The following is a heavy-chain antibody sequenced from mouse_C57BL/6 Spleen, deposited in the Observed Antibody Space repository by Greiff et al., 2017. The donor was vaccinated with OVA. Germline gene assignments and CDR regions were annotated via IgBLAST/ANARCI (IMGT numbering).Heavy chain of an antibody. Sequence: QVQLQQPGAELVKPGASVKMSCKASGYTFTSYWITWVKQRPGQGLEWIGDIYPGSGSTNYNEKSKSKATLTVDTSSSTAYMQLSSLTSEDSAVYYCARFVGGYYAMDYWGQGTSVTVSS. CDR2: IYPGSGST. J-gene: IGHJ4*01. CDR3: ARFVGGYYAMDY. CDR1: GYTFTSYW. V-gene: IGHV1-55*01.